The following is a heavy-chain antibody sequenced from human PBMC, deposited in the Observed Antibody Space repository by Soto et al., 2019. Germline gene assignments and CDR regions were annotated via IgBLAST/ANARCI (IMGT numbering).Heavy chain of an antibody. V-gene: IGHV4-59*08. J-gene: IGHJ4*02. CDR2: IYHSGST. CDR1: GGSISSYY. D-gene: IGHD5-12*01. CDR3: ARRTYSGSSYYFDY. Sequence: PSETLSLTCTVSGGSISSYYWSWIRQPPGKGLERIGYIYHSGSTYYNSSLKSRVTISVDMSKNQFSLKLSSVTAADTAVYYCARRTYSGSSYYFDYWGQGTQVTVSS.